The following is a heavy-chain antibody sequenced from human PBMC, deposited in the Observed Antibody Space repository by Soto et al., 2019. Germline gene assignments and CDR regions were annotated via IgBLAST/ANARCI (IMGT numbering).Heavy chain of an antibody. J-gene: IGHJ4*02. CDR3: ARGGVAYTSGWGIDY. CDR1: GLTFSDYY. V-gene: IGHV3-11*01. CDR2: ISSSGDTI. D-gene: IGHD6-19*01. Sequence: QVQLVESGGGLVKPGGSLRLSCAASGLTFSDYYMNWIRQAPGKGLEWVSYISSSGDTIYYADSVKGRFTMSRDNAKNSLYVQMDSLRAEDTAVYYCARGGVAYTSGWGIDYWGQGTLVTVSS.